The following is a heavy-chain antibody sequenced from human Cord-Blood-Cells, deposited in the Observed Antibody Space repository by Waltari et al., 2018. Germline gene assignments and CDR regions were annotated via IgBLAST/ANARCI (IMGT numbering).Heavy chain of an antibody. D-gene: IGHD3-22*01. J-gene: IGHJ4*02. CDR2: IKHCGST. Sequence: QVQPQQWGAGLLKPSETLSLTLAAYGGSFSGSYCRCTRQPPVKGLEGIGEIKHCGSTNYTPSLKSRVTISVDTSKNQFSLKLSSVTAADTAVYYCARQGYDSSGYYFLIDYWGQGTLVTVSS. V-gene: IGHV4-34*01. CDR1: GGSFSGSY. CDR3: ARQGYDSSGYYFLIDY.